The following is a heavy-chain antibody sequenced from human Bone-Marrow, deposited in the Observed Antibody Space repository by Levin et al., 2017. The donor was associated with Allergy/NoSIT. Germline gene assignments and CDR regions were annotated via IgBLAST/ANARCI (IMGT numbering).Heavy chain of an antibody. CDR1: GFTFSSYD. J-gene: IGHJ6*02. Sequence: GGSLRLSCAASGFTFSSYDMHWVRQATGKGLEWVSAIGTAGDTYYPGSVKGRFTISRENAKNSLYLQMNSLRAGDTAVYYCARGDYDFWSGYFRAPYYYGMDGWGQGTTVTVSS. CDR2: IGTAGDT. CDR3: ARGDYDFWSGYFRAPYYYGMDG. V-gene: IGHV3-13*01. D-gene: IGHD3-3*01.